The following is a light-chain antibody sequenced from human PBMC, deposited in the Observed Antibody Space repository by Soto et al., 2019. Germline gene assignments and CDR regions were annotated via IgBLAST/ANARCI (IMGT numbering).Light chain of an antibody. CDR3: QQYNSYSSIT. V-gene: IGKV1-5*01. CDR2: DAS. J-gene: IGKJ5*01. CDR1: RSIISG. Sequence: IQMPQLLPPLPPSLETRAPTPSRASRSIISGWACNQQKPGKAPKLLIYDASSLESGVPSRFSGSGSGTEFTLTISSLQPDDFATYYCQQYNSYSSITFGQGTRLEIK.